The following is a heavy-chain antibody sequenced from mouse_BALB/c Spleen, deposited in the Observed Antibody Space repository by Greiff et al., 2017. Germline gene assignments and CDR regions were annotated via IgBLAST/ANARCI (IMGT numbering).Heavy chain of an antibody. D-gene: IGHD1-1*02. Sequence: QVHVKQPGAELVKPGASVKLSCKASGYTFTSYYMYWVKQRPGQGLEWIGGINPSNGGTNFNEKFKSKATLTVDKSSSTAYMQLSSLTSEDSAVYYCTRGGNYYAMDYWGQGTSVTVSS. CDR2: INPSNGGT. CDR3: TRGGNYYAMDY. J-gene: IGHJ4*01. V-gene: IGHV1S81*02. CDR1: GYTFTSYY.